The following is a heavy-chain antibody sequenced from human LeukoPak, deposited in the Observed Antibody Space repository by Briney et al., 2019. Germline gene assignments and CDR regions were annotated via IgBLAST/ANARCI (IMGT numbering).Heavy chain of an antibody. CDR1: GLTFSNYA. V-gene: IGHV3-23*01. Sequence: GSLRLSGTASGLTFSNYATTWVRQAPGKGLEWVSSITGSGRGTYYADSVKGRFSVSRDNSQNTVFLHMNSLRADDTALYYCSKDPNGDYVGAFDMWGPGTMVTVSS. CDR3: SKDPNGDYVGAFDM. D-gene: IGHD4-17*01. J-gene: IGHJ3*02. CDR2: ITGSGRGT.